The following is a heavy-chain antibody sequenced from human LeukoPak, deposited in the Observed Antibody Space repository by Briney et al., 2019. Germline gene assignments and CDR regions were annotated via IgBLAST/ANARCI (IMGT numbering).Heavy chain of an antibody. CDR1: GGSFSGYY. D-gene: IGHD6-13*01. V-gene: IGHV4-34*01. J-gene: IGHJ4*02. Sequence: SETLSLTCAVYGGSFSGYYWSWIRQPPGKGLGWIGEINHSGSTNYNPSLKSRVTISVDTSKNQFSLKLSSVTAADTAVYYCARGRAYSSSWDFDYWGQGTLVTVSS. CDR3: ARGRAYSSSWDFDY. CDR2: INHSGST.